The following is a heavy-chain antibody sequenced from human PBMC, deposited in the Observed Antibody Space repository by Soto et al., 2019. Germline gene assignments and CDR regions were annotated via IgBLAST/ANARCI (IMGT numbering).Heavy chain of an antibody. CDR1: GFTFDDYA. J-gene: IGHJ6*02. Sequence: EVQLVESGGGLVQPGRSLRLSCAASGFTFDDYAMHWVRQAPGKGLEWVSGISWNGGSIDYADSVKGRFTISRDNAKNSLYLQMNSLRAEDTALYYCAKDKSYYYYGMDVWGQGTTVTVSS. CDR3: AKDKSYYYYGMDV. V-gene: IGHV3-9*01. CDR2: ISWNGGSI.